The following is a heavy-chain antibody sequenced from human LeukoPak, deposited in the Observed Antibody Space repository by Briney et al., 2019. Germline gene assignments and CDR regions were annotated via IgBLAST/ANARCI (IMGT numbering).Heavy chain of an antibody. J-gene: IGHJ4*02. CDR2: ISGSGVST. CDR1: GFTFRTSG. CDR3: AKDLEWLVRFYFDY. Sequence: PGGSLRLSCAASGFTFRTSGMSWVRQAPGKGLEWVSAISGSGVSTYYADSVKGRFTISRDNSKNTLYLQMNSLRAEDTAVYYCAKDLEWLVRFYFDYWGQGTLVTVSS. V-gene: IGHV3-23*01. D-gene: IGHD6-19*01.